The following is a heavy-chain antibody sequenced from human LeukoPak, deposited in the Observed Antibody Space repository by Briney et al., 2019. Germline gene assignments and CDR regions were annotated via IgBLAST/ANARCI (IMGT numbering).Heavy chain of an antibody. D-gene: IGHD2-15*01. CDR2: IYHSGST. CDR3: ARRYCSGGRCYKDSPGESSWFDP. V-gene: IGHV4-30-2*01. CDR1: GGSISSGGYY. J-gene: IGHJ5*02. Sequence: SQTLSLTCTVSGGSISSGGYYWSWIRQPPGKGLEWIGYIYHSGSTYYNPSLKSRVTIAVDTSKNQFSLKLTSVTAADTAVYNCARRYCSGGRCYKDSPGESSWFDPWGQGTLVTVSS.